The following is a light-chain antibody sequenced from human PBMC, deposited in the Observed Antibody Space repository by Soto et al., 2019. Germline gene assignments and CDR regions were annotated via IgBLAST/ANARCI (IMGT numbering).Light chain of an antibody. Sequence: QSALTQPPSASGSPGQLVTISCTGTTSDVGGYKYVSWYQQHPGKAPKLIIYEVTKRPLGVPDRFTGSKSDNTASLTVSGLQAEDEADYYCSSYAGSNTYVVFGGGTKLTVL. V-gene: IGLV2-8*01. CDR3: SSYAGSNTYVV. CDR1: TSDVGGYKY. CDR2: EVT. J-gene: IGLJ2*01.